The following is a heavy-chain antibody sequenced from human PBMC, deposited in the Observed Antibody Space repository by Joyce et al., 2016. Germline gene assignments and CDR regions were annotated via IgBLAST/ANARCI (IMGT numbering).Heavy chain of an antibody. D-gene: IGHD3-16*01. CDR1: GSTFSSSS. CDR3: ARGGISYYYAMDV. CDR2: ISGTSYYI. Sequence: QLVESGGGVVKPGGSLRLSCEASGSTFSSSSMSWFRQGQGKGLEWVAAISGTSYYIFHAETVRGRFTVSRDNAKKTLYLQMNSLRAEDSAVFYCARGGISYYYAMDVWGQGTTVTVSS. V-gene: IGHV3-21*01. J-gene: IGHJ6*02.